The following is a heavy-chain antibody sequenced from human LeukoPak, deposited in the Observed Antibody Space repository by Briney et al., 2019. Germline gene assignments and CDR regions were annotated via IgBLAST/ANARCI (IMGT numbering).Heavy chain of an antibody. D-gene: IGHD4-11*01. J-gene: IGHJ6*03. V-gene: IGHV3-21*01. CDR2: ISSSSSYI. CDR1: GFTFSTYT. CDR3: ARAGRLHYYYHYYMDV. Sequence: GGSLRLSCAASGFTFSTYTMNWIRQAPGKGLEWVSSISSSSSYIYYADSVKGRFTISRDNAKNSLYLQMNSLRAEDTAVYYCARAGRLHYYYHYYMDVWGKGTTVTISS.